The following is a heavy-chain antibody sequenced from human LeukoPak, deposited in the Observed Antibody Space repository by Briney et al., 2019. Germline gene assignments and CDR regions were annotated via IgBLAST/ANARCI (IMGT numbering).Heavy chain of an antibody. CDR3: ARRPGSIGYDPWFDP. D-gene: IGHD3-22*01. CDR1: GGSISSYY. J-gene: IGHJ5*02. CDR2: IYYSGST. Sequence: SETLSLTCTVAGGSISSYYWSWIRQPPGKGLERIGYIYYSGSTNYNPSLKSRVTISVDTSKNQFSLKLSSVTAADPAVYYCARRPGSIGYDPWFDPWGQGTLVTVSS. V-gene: IGHV4-59*01.